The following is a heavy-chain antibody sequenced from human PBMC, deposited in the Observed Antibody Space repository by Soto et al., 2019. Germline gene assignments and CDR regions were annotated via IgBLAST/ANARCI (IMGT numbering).Heavy chain of an antibody. Sequence: QVQLVESGGGVVQPGRSLRLSCAASGFTFSGYGMHWVRQAPGKGLEWVAVISYDGSNKYYADSVKGRFTISRDNSKNTLYLQMNSLRAEDTAVYYCAKDSALVPYSSSWVNFIFDYWGQGTLVTVSS. CDR2: ISYDGSNK. V-gene: IGHV3-30*18. CDR1: GFTFSGYG. CDR3: AKDSALVPYSSSWVNFIFDY. J-gene: IGHJ4*02. D-gene: IGHD6-13*01.